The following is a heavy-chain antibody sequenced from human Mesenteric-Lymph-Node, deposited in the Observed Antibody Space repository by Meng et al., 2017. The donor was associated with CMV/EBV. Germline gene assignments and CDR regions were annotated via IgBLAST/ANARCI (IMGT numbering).Heavy chain of an antibody. CDR1: GFTFSRYW. CDR2: INSDGSSI. V-gene: IGHV3-74*01. CDR3: EAPERDY. Sequence: GESLKISCAASGFTFSRYWMHWVRQAPGEGLVWVSRINSDGSSISYADSVKGRFTISRDNANNTLYLQMNSLRAEDTAVYYCEAPERDYWGQGTLVTVSS. J-gene: IGHJ4*02.